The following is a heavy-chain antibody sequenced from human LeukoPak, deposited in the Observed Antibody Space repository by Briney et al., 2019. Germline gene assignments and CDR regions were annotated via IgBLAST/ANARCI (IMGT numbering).Heavy chain of an antibody. Sequence: ASVKVSCKASGYTFTGYYMHWVRQAPGQGLEWMGRINPNSGGTNYAQKFQGRVTMTRDTSISTAYMELSRLRSDDTAVYYCARARCSSTSCSPTPPYYYMDVWGKGTTVTVSS. CDR2: INPNSGGT. CDR1: GYTFTGYY. D-gene: IGHD2-2*01. CDR3: ARARCSSTSCSPTPPYYYMDV. V-gene: IGHV1-2*06. J-gene: IGHJ6*03.